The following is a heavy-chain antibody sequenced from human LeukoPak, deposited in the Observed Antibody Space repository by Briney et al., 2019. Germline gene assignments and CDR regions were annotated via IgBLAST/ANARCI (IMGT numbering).Heavy chain of an antibody. J-gene: IGHJ4*02. CDR1: GGTFSSYA. D-gene: IGHD4-17*01. CDR3: AASCGDYGVDNLDY. V-gene: IGHV1-69*04. Sequence: AASVKVSCKASGGTFSSYAISWVRQAPGQGLEWMGRIIPILGIANYAQKFQGRVTITADKSTSTAYMELSSLRSEDTAVYYCAASCGDYGVDNLDYWGQGTLVTVSS. CDR2: IIPILGIA.